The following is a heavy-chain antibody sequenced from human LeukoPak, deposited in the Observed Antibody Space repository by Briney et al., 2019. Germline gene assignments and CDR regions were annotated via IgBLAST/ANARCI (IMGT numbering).Heavy chain of an antibody. CDR1: GYTFTIYG. CDR3: ARDGMATPFDY. D-gene: IGHD5-24*01. Sequence: ASVKVSCKASGYTFTIYGISWGRQAPGQGREWMGWISAYNGNTNYAQKLQGRVTMTTDTSTSTAYMELRSLRSDDTAVYYCARDGMATPFDYWGQGTLVTVSS. CDR2: ISAYNGNT. J-gene: IGHJ4*02. V-gene: IGHV1-18*01.